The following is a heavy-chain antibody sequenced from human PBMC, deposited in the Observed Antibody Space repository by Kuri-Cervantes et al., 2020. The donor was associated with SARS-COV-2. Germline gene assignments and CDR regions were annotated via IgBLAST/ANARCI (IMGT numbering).Heavy chain of an antibody. CDR3: ARVRSTTAGWFDP. CDR2: IYYSGST. D-gene: IGHD2/OR15-2a*01. CDR1: GGSISSYY. V-gene: IGHV4-59*01. J-gene: IGHJ5*02. Sequence: SETLSPTCTVSGGSISSYYWSWIRQPPGKGLEWIGYIYYSGSTNYNPSLKSRVTISVDTSKNQFSLKLSSVTAADTAVYYCARVRSTTAGWFDPWGQGTLVTVSS.